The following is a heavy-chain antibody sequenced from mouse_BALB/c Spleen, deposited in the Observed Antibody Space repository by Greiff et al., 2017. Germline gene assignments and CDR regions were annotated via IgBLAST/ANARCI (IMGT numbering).Heavy chain of an antibody. CDR3: ARAVFYAMDY. Sequence: EVQLQESGPGLVKPSQSLSLTCSVTGYSITSGYYWNWIRQFPGNKLEWMGYISYDGSNNYNPSLKNRISITRDTSKNQFFLKLNSVTTEDTATYYCARAVFYAMDYWGQGTSVTVSS. CDR2: ISYDGSN. CDR1: GYSITSGYY. V-gene: IGHV3-6*02. J-gene: IGHJ4*01.